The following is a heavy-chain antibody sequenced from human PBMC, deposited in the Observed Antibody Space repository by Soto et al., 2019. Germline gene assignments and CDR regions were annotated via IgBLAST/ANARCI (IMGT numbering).Heavy chain of an antibody. CDR1: GFTFSSYA. D-gene: IGHD5-12*01. CDR2: ISYDGSNK. J-gene: IGHJ4*02. V-gene: IGHV3-30-3*01. CDR3: AATRSEMATRFDY. Sequence: GGSLRLSCAASGFTFSSYAMHWVRQAPGKGLEWVAVISYDGSNKYYAASVKRRFTISRDNSKNTLYLQMNSLRAEDTAVYYGAATRSEMATRFDYWGQGTLVTVSS.